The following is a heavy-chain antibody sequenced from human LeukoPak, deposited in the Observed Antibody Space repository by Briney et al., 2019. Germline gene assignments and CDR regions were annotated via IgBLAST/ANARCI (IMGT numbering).Heavy chain of an antibody. Sequence: GASVKVSCKASGGTFSSYAISWVRQAPGQGLEWMGRIIPILGIANYAQKFQGRVTITADKSTSTAYMELSSLRSEDTAVYYCARGGGLGGYDSSGYSPSYYYYYMDVWGKGTTATVSS. CDR3: ARGGGLGGYDSSGYSPSYYYYYMDV. V-gene: IGHV1-69*04. CDR2: IIPILGIA. J-gene: IGHJ6*03. D-gene: IGHD3-22*01. CDR1: GGTFSSYA.